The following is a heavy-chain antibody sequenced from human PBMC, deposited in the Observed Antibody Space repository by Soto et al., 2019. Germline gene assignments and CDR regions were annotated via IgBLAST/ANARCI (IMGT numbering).Heavy chain of an antibody. J-gene: IGHJ4*02. CDR2: INPSGGST. CDR1: GYTFTSYY. Sequence: ASVKVSCKASGYTFTSYYMHWLRQAPGQGLEWMGIINPSGGSTSYAQKFQGRVTMTRDTSTSTVYMELSSLRSEDTAVYYCARDSKYSSGWYDSLSFDYWGQGTLVTVSS. D-gene: IGHD6-19*01. V-gene: IGHV1-46*01. CDR3: ARDSKYSSGWYDSLSFDY.